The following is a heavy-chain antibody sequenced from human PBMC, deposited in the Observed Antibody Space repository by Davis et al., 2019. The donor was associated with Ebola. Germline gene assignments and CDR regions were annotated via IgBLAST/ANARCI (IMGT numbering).Heavy chain of an antibody. J-gene: IGHJ5*02. Sequence: GESLKISCAASGFTFSSYSMNWVRQAPGKGLEWVSYISSSSSTIYYADSVKGRFTISRDNAKNSLYLQMNSLRDEDTAVYYCAASLMVVYAIEDNWFDPWGRGTLVTVSS. CDR3: AASLMVVYAIEDNWFDP. CDR1: GFTFSSYS. CDR2: ISSSSSTI. D-gene: IGHD2-8*02. V-gene: IGHV3-48*02.